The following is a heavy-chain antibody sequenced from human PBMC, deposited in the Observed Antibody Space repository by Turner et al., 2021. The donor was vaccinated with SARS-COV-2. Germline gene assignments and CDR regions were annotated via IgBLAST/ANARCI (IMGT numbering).Heavy chain of an antibody. CDR3: ATVFAVAGLSYNMDV. V-gene: IGHV1-24*01. J-gene: IGHJ6*02. CDR1: GYTLIELS. CDR2: FDPEDAET. D-gene: IGHD6-19*01. Sequence: QVQLVQSGAEVKKPGAAVKVSCKVSGYTLIELSMHWVRQAPGKGLEWMGGFDPEDAETIYAQKFQGRVTMTEDTSTDTAYMELSSLRSEDTAVYYCATVFAVAGLSYNMDVWGQGTTVTVSS.